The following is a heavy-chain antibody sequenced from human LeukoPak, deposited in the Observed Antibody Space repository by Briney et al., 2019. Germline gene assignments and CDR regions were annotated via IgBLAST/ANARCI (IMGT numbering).Heavy chain of an antibody. CDR2: IYSGGST. D-gene: IGHD3-10*01. CDR3: ARDRWFGESYFDY. Sequence: AGSLSLSCAASGFTVSSNYMSWVRQAPGKGLEWVSVIYSGGSTYYPDTVKGRFAISRDNSKNTLYLQMNSLRAEDTAVYYCARDRWFGESYFDYWGPENLGTVSS. J-gene: IGHJ4*02. CDR1: GFTVSSNY. V-gene: IGHV3-66*01.